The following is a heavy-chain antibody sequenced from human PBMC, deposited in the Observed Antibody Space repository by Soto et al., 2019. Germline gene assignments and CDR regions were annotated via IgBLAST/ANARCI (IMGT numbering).Heavy chain of an antibody. CDR3: TRRRDWTAVDPLDY. D-gene: IGHD5-18*01. J-gene: IGHJ4*02. CDR2: IGSRGETYAT. V-gene: IGHV3-73*01. CDR1: GFTFGASA. Sequence: GGSLRLSCAASGFTFGASALQWVRQASGKGLEWLGRIGSRGETYATTYAASVKGRFTISRDDSKNTAYLQMNSLKIEDTAVYYCTRRRDWTAVDPLDYWGQGTLVTVSS.